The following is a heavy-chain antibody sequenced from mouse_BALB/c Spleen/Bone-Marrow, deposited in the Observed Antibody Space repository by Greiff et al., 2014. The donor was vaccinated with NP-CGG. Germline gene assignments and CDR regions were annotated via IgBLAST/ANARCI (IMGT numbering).Heavy chain of an antibody. CDR2: IYPGSGST. V-gene: IGHV1-77*01. CDR3: ARYYDYDWYFDV. Sequence: VKLMESGPELVKPGASVKMSCKASGYTFTDYVISWVKQRTGQGLEWIGEIYPGSGSTYYNEKFKGKATLTADKSSNTAYMQLSSLTSGDSAVYFCARYYDYDWYFDVWGAGTTVTVSS. D-gene: IGHD2-4*01. J-gene: IGHJ1*01. CDR1: GYTFTDYV.